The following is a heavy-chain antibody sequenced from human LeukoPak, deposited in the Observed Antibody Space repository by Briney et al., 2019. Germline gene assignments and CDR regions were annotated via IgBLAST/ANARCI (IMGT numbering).Heavy chain of an antibody. CDR3: ARKDGDI. CDR1: GASVSSYY. J-gene: IGHJ3*02. CDR2: IDASGST. D-gene: IGHD5-24*01. V-gene: IGHV4-4*07. Sequence: PSETLSLTRTVSGASVSSYYWIWIRQPAGRGLEWIGRIDASGSTNYNPSLKSRVTMSVDSSKNQFSLKVSSVTAADTAVYYCARKDGDIWGQGTMVTVSS.